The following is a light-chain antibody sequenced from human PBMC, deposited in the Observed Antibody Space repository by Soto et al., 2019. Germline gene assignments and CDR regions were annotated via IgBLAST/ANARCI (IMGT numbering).Light chain of an antibody. J-gene: IGLJ1*01. CDR3: SSYEGTSYIV. CDR1: SSDVGGYNY. Sequence: QSVLTQPPSASGSPGQSVTISCTGTSSDVGGYNYVSWYQQHPGKAPKLIIYAVNKWPSGVPDRFSGSKSGNTASLTVSGLQHEDEAAYYCSSYEGTSYIVFGSGTKVTV. V-gene: IGLV2-8*01. CDR2: AVN.